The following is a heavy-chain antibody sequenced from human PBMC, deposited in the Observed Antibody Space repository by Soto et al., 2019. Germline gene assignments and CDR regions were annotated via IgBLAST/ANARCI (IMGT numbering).Heavy chain of an antibody. J-gene: IGHJ2*01. V-gene: IGHV4-34*01. CDR1: GGSFSGYY. CDR3: ARGVIAAAGTGYFDL. CDR2: INHSGST. D-gene: IGHD6-13*01. Sequence: QVQLQQWGAGLLKPSETLSLTCAVYGGSFSGYYWSWIRQPPGKGLEWIGEINHSGSTNYNPSLKSRVTISVDTSKDQCSLKLSSVTAADTAVYYCARGVIAAAGTGYFDLWGRGTLVTVSS.